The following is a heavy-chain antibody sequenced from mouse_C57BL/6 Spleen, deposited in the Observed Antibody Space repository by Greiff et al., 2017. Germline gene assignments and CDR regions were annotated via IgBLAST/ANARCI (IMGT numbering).Heavy chain of an antibody. CDR3: ARIETAQAWFAY. J-gene: IGHJ3*01. CDR2: IWWDGDK. D-gene: IGHD3-2*02. V-gene: IGHV8-8*01. CDR1: GFSLTTFGMG. Sequence: VTLKESGPGILQPSQTLSLTCSFSGFSLTTFGMGVGWLRPPSGKGLEWLAHIWWDGDKYYNPALKSRLTISKDTSKNQVFVKIANVDTADTATYYCARIETAQAWFAYWGQGTLVTVSA.